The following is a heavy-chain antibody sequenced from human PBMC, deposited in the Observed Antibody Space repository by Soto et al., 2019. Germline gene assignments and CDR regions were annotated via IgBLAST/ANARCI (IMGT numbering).Heavy chain of an antibody. J-gene: IGHJ6*02. CDR2: IIPILGIA. D-gene: IGHD2-15*01. CDR1: GGTFSSYT. CDR3: ARARTEVAPPWYDYGMDV. V-gene: IGHV1-69*02. Sequence: QVQLVQSGAEVKKPGSSVKVSCKASGGTFSSYTISWVRQAPGQGLEWMGRIIPILGIANYAQKFQGRVTITADKPTSTANMELRSQRSEDTAVYYCARARTEVAPPWYDYGMDVWGQGTPVTVSS.